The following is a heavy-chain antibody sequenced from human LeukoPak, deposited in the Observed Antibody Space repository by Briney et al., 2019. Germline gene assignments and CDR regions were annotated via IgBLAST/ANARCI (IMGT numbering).Heavy chain of an antibody. J-gene: IGHJ5*02. CDR3: ARAPMIVDWFDP. CDR2: INPSGGTT. D-gene: IGHD3-22*01. CDR1: GYTFTSYY. V-gene: IGHV1-46*01. Sequence: ASVKVSCKASGYTFTSYYIHWVRQAPGQGLEWMGIINPSGGTTSYAQKFQGRVTMTRDTSTSTVYMELSSLRSEDTAVYYCARAPMIVDWFDPWGQGTLVTVSS.